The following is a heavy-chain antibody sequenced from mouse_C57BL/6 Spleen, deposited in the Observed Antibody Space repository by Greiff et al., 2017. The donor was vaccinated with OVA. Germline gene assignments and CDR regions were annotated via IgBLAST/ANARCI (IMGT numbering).Heavy chain of an antibody. V-gene: IGHV5-16*01. CDR1: GFTFSDYY. Sequence: DVHLVESEGGLVQPGSSMKLSCTASGFTFSDYYMAWVRQVPEKGLEWVANINYDGSSTYYLDSLKSRFIISRDNAKNILYLQMSSLKSEDTATYYCARSPLDYYVYYFDYWGQGTTLTVSS. J-gene: IGHJ2*01. CDR2: INYDGSST. D-gene: IGHD1-1*01. CDR3: ARSPLDYYVYYFDY.